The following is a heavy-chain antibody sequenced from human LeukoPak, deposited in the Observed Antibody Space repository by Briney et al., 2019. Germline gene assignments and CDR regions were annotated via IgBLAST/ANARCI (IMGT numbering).Heavy chain of an antibody. Sequence: GGSLRLSCAASGFTFSSYEMNWVRQAPGKGLEWVSYISSSGSTIYYADSVKGRFTISRDNAKNSLYLQMNSLRAEDTAVYYCARADWDTAMIDYWGQGTLVTVSS. CDR1: GFTFSSYE. CDR2: ISSSGSTI. V-gene: IGHV3-48*03. D-gene: IGHD5-18*01. J-gene: IGHJ4*02. CDR3: ARADWDTAMIDY.